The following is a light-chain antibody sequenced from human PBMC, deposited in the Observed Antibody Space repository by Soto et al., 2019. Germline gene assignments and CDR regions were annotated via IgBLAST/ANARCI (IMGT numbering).Light chain of an antibody. Sequence: DIHMTXXPXXXXAXXXDXXTIXRRASQSISSWLAWYQQKPGKAPNLLIYKASHLENGVPSRFSGSGSGTEFTLTISSLQPGDFATYYCQHYNTYPWTFGQGTKVDIK. J-gene: IGKJ1*01. CDR1: QSISSW. V-gene: IGKV1-5*03. CDR2: KAS. CDR3: QHYNTYPWT.